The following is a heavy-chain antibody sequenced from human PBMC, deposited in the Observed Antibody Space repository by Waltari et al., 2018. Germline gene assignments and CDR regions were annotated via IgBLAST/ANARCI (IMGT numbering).Heavy chain of an antibody. D-gene: IGHD4-4*01. V-gene: IGHV4-34*01. J-gene: IGHJ5*02. Sequence: QVQLQQWGAGLLKPSETLSLTCAVYGGSFSGYYWCWIRQPPGKGLGWIGEINHSGSTKYDPSLRSRGTRSVDTSTDQFALKRGSVTAADTAVYYCASRGMTTVTTRIDPWSQGTLVTVSS. CDR2: INHSGST. CDR1: GGSFSGYY. CDR3: ASRGMTTVTTRIDP.